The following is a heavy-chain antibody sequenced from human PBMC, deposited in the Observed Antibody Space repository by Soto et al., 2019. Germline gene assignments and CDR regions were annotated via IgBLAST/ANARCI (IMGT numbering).Heavy chain of an antibody. D-gene: IGHD6-19*01. V-gene: IGHV4-4*02. CDR2: IYFSANT. CDR1: GGSISGTNW. J-gene: IGHJ3*01. CDR3: ARGGWSYAFDL. Sequence: SETLSLTCAVSGGSISGTNWCAWFRQPPGKGLEWIGEIYFSANTNYNPSLKSRVTISVDTSKNHFSLNLNSVTAADTAVYYGARGGWSYAFDLWGQGTMVTVSS.